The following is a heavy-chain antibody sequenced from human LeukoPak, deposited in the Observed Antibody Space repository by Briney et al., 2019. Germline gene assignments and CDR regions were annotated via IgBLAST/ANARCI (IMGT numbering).Heavy chain of an antibody. CDR2: ISGSGGST. D-gene: IGHD6-6*01. J-gene: IGHJ6*03. CDR3: AKSPSSYYYYYYMDV. CDR1: GFTFSSYA. Sequence: PGGSLRLSCAASGFTFSSYAMSWVRQAPGKGLEWVSAISGSGGSTYYADSVKGRFTISRDNSKNTLYLQMNSLRAEDTAVYYCAKSPSSYYYYYYMDVWGKGTTVTVSS. V-gene: IGHV3-23*01.